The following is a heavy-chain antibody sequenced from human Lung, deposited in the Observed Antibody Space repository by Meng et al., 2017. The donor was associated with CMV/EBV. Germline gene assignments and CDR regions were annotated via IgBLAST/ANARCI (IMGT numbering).Heavy chain of an antibody. J-gene: IGHJ4*02. CDR2: ISWDGSSF. V-gene: IGHV3-43D*03. D-gene: IGHD3-10*01. CDR1: GFTFDDYS. CDR3: AKDRGDYDAPGNYYNARNYFDY. Sequence: GGSLRLSCAASGFTFDDYSMHWVRQVSGKGLEWVSLISWDGSSFYYADSVRGRFAISRDNGKNSLYLQMISLRTEDTALYYSAKDRGDYDAPGNYYNARNYFDYWGQGTLVTVSS.